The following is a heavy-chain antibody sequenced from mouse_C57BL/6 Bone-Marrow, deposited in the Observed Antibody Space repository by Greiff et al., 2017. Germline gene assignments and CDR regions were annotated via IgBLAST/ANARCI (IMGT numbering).Heavy chain of an antibody. Sequence: QVQLQQSGAELARSGASVKLSCKASGYTFTSYGISWVKQRTGQGLEWIGEIYPRSGNTYYNEKFKGKATLTADKSSSTAYMELRSLTSEDSAVYFCARYPFYYGSYYFDYWGQGTTLTVSS. V-gene: IGHV1-81*01. J-gene: IGHJ2*01. CDR2: IYPRSGNT. D-gene: IGHD1-1*01. CDR1: GYTFTSYG. CDR3: ARYPFYYGSYYFDY.